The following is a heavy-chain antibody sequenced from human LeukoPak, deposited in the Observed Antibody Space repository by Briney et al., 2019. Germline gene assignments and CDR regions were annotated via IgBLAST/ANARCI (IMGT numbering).Heavy chain of an antibody. V-gene: IGHV1-69*05. CDR3: ARDRGNYYDSSGYYYFDY. D-gene: IGHD3-22*01. Sequence: SVKVSCKASGGTFSSYAISWVRQAPGQGLEWMGGIIPIFGTANYAQKFQGRVTITTDESTSTAYMELSSLRSEDTAVYYCARDRGNYYDSSGYYYFDYWGQGTLVTVSS. CDR1: GGTFSSYA. CDR2: IIPIFGTA. J-gene: IGHJ4*02.